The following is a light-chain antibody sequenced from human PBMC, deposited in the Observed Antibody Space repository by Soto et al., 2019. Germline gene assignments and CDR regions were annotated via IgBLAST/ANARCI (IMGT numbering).Light chain of an antibody. CDR1: QSFSTVY. CDR3: QQYGSSEIT. J-gene: IGKJ5*01. Sequence: EIELTQSPGTLSLSPGERATLSCRASQSFSTVYLAWYQQKPGQAPRLLIYGASNRATGIPDRFSGSGSGTDFTLTISRLEPEDFAVYYCQQYGSSEITFGQGTRLAIK. V-gene: IGKV3-20*01. CDR2: GAS.